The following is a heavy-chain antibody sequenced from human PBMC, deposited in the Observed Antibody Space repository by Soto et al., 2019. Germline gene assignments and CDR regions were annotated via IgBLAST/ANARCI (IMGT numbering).Heavy chain of an antibody. Sequence: QVQLVQSGAEVKKPGASVKVACKALGYPFTGYVIYWVRQAPGQSLEWMGWIHIAKDNIKYSQKFLGRVTFTKDTAASTEYMQVSSMGREGTAVSYCAREEPDGYTSFAYWGHGPLVNVSS. CDR1: GYPFTGYV. J-gene: IGHJ4*01. CDR3: AREEPDGYTSFAY. CDR2: IHIAKDNI. V-gene: IGHV1-3*04. D-gene: IGHD5-18*01.